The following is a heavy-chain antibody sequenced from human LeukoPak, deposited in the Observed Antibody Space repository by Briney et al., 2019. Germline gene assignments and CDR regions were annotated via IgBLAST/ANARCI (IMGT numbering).Heavy chain of an antibody. CDR3: ARGGSSSWYPVPEYFQH. CDR2: IYYSGST. CDR1: SGSISSYY. D-gene: IGHD6-13*01. V-gene: IGHV4-59*01. Sequence: SETLSLTCTVSSGSISSYYWSWIRQPPGQGLEWIGYIYYSGSTNYNPSLKSRVTISVDTSKNQFSLKLSSVTAADTAVYYCARGGSSSWYPVPEYFQHWGQGTLVTVSS. J-gene: IGHJ1*01.